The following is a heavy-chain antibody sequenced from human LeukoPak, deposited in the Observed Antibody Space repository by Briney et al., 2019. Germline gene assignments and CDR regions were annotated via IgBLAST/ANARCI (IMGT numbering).Heavy chain of an antibody. V-gene: IGHV3-15*01. Sequence: GGSLRLSCTASGFTFNHYGMHWVRHAPGKGLEWVVRIKSKTDGGTTDYAAPVTGRFTISRDDSKNTLYLQMNSLKTEDTAVYYCSTDPYDSEWVVMDYWGQGTLVSVSS. CDR3: STDPYDSEWVVMDY. CDR1: GFTFNHYG. D-gene: IGHD3-16*01. J-gene: IGHJ4*02. CDR2: IKSKTDGGTT.